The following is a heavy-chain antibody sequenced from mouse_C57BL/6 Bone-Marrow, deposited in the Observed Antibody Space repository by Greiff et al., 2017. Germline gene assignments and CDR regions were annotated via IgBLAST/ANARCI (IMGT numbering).Heavy chain of an antibody. CDR3: ARQDYGSSYVPHYYAMDY. J-gene: IGHJ4*01. V-gene: IGHV5-6*02. Sequence: DVKLVESGGDLVKPGGSLKLSCAAPGFTFSSYGMSWVRQTPDKRLEWVATISSGGSYTYYPDSVKGRFTISRDNAKNTLYLQMSSLKSEDTAMYYCARQDYGSSYVPHYYAMDYWGQGTSVTVSS. D-gene: IGHD1-1*01. CDR2: ISSGGSYT. CDR1: GFTFSSYG.